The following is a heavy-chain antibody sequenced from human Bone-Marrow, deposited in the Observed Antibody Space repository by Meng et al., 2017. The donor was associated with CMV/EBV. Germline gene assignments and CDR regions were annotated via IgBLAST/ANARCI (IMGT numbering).Heavy chain of an antibody. Sequence: ASVKVSCKASGYTFTSYGISWVRQAPGQGLEWMGWLSAYNGNTNYAQKLQGRVTITTDTSTSTAYIELRSLRSDDTAVYYCAGGAVAVAGIVDYWGQGTLVTVSS. CDR2: LSAYNGNT. CDR1: GYTFTSYG. J-gene: IGHJ4*02. D-gene: IGHD6-19*01. CDR3: AGGAVAVAGIVDY. V-gene: IGHV1-18*01.